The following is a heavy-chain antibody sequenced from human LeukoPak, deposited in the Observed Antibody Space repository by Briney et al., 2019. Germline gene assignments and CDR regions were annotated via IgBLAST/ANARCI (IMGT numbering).Heavy chain of an antibody. CDR3: ARGLWFGEPYYYYYGMDV. Sequence: SVKVSCKASGGTFSSYAISWVRQAPGQGLEWMGGVIPIFGTANYAQKFQGRVTITADESTSTAYMELSSLRSEDTAVYYCARGLWFGEPYYYYYGMDVWGQGTTVTVSS. CDR2: VIPIFGTA. CDR1: GGTFSSYA. J-gene: IGHJ6*02. D-gene: IGHD3-10*01. V-gene: IGHV1-69*13.